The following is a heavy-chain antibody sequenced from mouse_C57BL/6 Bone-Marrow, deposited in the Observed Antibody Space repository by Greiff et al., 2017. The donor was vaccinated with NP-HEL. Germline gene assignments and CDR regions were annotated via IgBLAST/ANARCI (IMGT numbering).Heavy chain of an antibody. CDR2: IYPGSGNT. CDR3: ARVKVITTVVPWYFDV. D-gene: IGHD1-1*01. CDR1: GYTFTDYY. Sequence: QVQLQQSGAELVRPGASVKLSCKASGYTFTDYYINWVKQRPGQGLEWIARIYPGSGNTYYNEKFKGKATLTAEKSSSTAYMQLSSLTSEDSAVYFCARVKVITTVVPWYFDVWGTGTTVTVSS. V-gene: IGHV1-76*01. J-gene: IGHJ1*03.